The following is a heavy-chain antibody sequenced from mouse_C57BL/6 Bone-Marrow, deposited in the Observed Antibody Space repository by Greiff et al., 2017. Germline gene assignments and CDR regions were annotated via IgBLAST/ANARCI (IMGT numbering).Heavy chain of an antibody. CDR1: GYTFTSYW. CDR3: AMVVEDYYAMDY. Sequence: QVQLQQSGAELVRPGTSVTLSCKASGYTFTSYWMHWVKQRPGQGLEWIGVIDPSDSYTNYNQKFKGKATLTVDTSSSTAYMQLSSRTAEDSAVYYCAMVVEDYYAMDYWGQGTSVTVSS. V-gene: IGHV1-59*01. CDR2: IDPSDSYT. J-gene: IGHJ4*01. D-gene: IGHD1-1*01.